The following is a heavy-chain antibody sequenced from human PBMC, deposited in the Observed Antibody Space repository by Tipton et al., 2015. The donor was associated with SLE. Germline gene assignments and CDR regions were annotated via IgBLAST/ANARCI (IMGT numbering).Heavy chain of an antibody. D-gene: IGHD3-10*01. CDR1: GGPISSGTDY. CDR3: ARRPFRRIGMVQGIVRWYFDL. CDR2: IYTSGRT. J-gene: IGHJ2*01. V-gene: IGHV4-61*09. Sequence: TLSLTCTVSGGPISSGTDYWIWIRQPAGKGLGWNGHIYTSGRTNYNLPHKRRVTISADTSNNQFSQKLGSVNATDTAVYYCARRPFRRIGMVQGIVRWYFDLWGRGTLATVSS.